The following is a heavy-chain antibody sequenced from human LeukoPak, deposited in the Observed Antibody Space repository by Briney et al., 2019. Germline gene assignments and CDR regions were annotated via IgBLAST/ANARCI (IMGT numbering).Heavy chain of an antibody. D-gene: IGHD5-12*01. Sequence: SETLSLTCTVSGGSISSGGYYWSWIRQPPGKGLEWIGYIYHSGSTYYNPSLKSRVTISVDRSKNQFSLKLSSVTAADTAVYYCARDSVESGYDSWWFDPWGQGTLVTVSS. CDR1: GGSISSGGYY. CDR2: IYHSGST. CDR3: ARDSVESGYDSWWFDP. J-gene: IGHJ5*02. V-gene: IGHV4-30-2*01.